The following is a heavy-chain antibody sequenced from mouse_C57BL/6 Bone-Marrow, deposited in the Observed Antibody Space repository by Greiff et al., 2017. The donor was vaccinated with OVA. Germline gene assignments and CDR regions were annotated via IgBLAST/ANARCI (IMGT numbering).Heavy chain of an antibody. CDR2: INSDGGST. V-gene: IGHV5-2*01. CDR1: EYEFPSHD. D-gene: IGHD1-1*01. CDR3: ARHYYYGSSYYWYFDV. J-gene: IGHJ1*03. Sequence: EVKLKESGGGLVQPGESLKLSCESNEYEFPSHDMSWVRKTPEKRLELVAAINSDGGSTYYPDTMERRFIISRDNTKKTLYLQMSSLRSEDTALYYCARHYYYGSSYYWYFDVWGTGTTVTVSS.